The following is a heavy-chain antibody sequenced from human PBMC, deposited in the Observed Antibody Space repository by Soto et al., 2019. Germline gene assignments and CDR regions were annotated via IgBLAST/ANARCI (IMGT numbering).Heavy chain of an antibody. J-gene: IGHJ6*02. CDR3: ARDGAVAGRMTRYYYYYGMDV. CDR2: IYYSGST. V-gene: IGHV4-59*01. D-gene: IGHD6-19*01. Sequence: SETLSLTCTVSGGSISSYYWSWIRQPPGKGLEWIGYIYYSGSTNYNPSLKSRVTISVDTSKNQFSLKLSSVTAADTAVYYCARDGAVAGRMTRYYYYYGMDVWGQGTTVTVSS. CDR1: GGSISSYY.